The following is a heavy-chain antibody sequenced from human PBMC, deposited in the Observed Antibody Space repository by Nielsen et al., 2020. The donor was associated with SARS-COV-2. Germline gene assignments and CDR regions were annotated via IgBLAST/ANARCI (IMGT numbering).Heavy chain of an antibody. V-gene: IGHV1-8*01. CDR1: GYTFTSYD. D-gene: IGHD5-24*01. CDR2: MNPNSGNT. Sequence: ASVKVSCKASGYTFTSYDINWVRQATGQGLEWMVWMNPNSGNTGYAQKFQGRVTMTRNTSISTAYMELSSLRSEDTAVYYCARASMSTISPHDYWGQGTLVTVSS. CDR3: ARASMSTISPHDY. J-gene: IGHJ4*02.